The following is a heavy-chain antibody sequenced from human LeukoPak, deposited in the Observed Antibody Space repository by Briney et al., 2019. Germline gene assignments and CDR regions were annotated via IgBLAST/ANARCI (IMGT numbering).Heavy chain of an antibody. V-gene: IGHV3-9*01. CDR1: GFTFDDYA. J-gene: IGHJ4*02. D-gene: IGHD3-10*01. Sequence: GRSLRLSCAASGFTFDDYAMHWVRQAPGKGLEWVSGISWNSADIGYADSVKGRFTISRDNAKNTLYLQMNGLRPEDTAVYYCAKASPQYYGSGASKFFFESWGQGTLVPVSS. CDR2: ISWNSADI. CDR3: AKASPQYYGSGASKFFFES.